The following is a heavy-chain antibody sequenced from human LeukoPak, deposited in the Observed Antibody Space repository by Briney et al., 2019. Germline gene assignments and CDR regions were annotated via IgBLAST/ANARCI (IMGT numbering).Heavy chain of an antibody. Sequence: GGSLRLSCAASGFTFSSYALSWVRQAPGKGLEWVSFISPSADRTSNADSVEGRFTISRDNPRNTLYLQMNSLRDEDTAVYYCAIMHGYYDGSGYWVQWGQGTLVTVSS. J-gene: IGHJ4*02. CDR3: AIMHGYYDGSGYWVQ. V-gene: IGHV3-23*01. CDR2: ISPSADRT. CDR1: GFTFSSYA. D-gene: IGHD3-22*01.